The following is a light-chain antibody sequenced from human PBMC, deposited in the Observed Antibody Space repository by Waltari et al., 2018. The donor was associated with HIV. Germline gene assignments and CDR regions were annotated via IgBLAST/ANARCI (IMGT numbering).Light chain of an antibody. CDR1: NSNIGSNT. J-gene: IGLJ2*01. V-gene: IGLV1-44*01. CDR2: NDY. Sequence: QSVLTQPPSASGTPGQRVTIACSGSNSNIGSNTVNWYKQVPGTAPKLRIYNDYERPPGVPDRFAGAKYGSAASLAISELQSEDDGDYYCAAWDGSLLGVLFGGGTKLTVL. CDR3: AAWDGSLLGVL.